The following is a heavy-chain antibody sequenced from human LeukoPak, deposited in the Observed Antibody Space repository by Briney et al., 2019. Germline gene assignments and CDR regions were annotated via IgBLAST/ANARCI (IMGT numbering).Heavy chain of an antibody. CDR3: ARGGRYFDWLLGY. CDR2: ISSSGSTI. CDR1: GFTFSSYE. J-gene: IGHJ4*02. D-gene: IGHD3-9*01. Sequence: GGSLRLSCAASGFTFSSYEMNWVRQAPGKGLEWVSYISSSGSTIYYADSVKGRFTISRDNAKSSLYLQMNSLRAEDTAVYYCARGGRYFDWLLGYWGQGTLVTVSS. V-gene: IGHV3-48*03.